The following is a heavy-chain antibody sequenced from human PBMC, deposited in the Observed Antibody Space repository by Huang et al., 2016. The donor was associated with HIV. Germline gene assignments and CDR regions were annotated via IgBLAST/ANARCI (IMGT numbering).Heavy chain of an antibody. CDR3: AGESYDLWNGYFSEFYFYYYMDV. J-gene: IGHJ6*03. CDR1: GFTFSDHY. Sequence: QVQLVESGGDLVRPGGSMRLSCEASGFTFSDHYMSWVRQASGKGGEWVASIGAGDTAKVYAKSGKVRFTISRDKSGNSLFLQGNGLVVEGSAVFYCAGESYDLWNGYFSEFYFYYYMDVWVIGTTVTVAS. CDR2: IGAGDTAK. V-gene: IGHV3-11*04. D-gene: IGHD3-3*01.